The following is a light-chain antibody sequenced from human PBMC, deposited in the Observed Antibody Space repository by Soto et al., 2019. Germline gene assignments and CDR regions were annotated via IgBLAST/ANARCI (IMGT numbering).Light chain of an antibody. CDR3: QQYDNLLPIT. Sequence: IQLTQSPSSLSASVGDRVTNTCQASQDIDKNLNWYQQKPGKAPKLLIYDASSLQTGVPSRFSGSGSATDFTFTISSLQPEDIATYYCQQYDNLLPITFGQGTRLEIK. V-gene: IGKV1-33*01. CDR1: QDIDKN. CDR2: DAS. J-gene: IGKJ5*01.